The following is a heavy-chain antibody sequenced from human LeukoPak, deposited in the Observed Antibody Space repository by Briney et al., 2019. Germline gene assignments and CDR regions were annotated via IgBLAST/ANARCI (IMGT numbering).Heavy chain of an antibody. J-gene: IGHJ4*02. CDR3: ARDHPNWGLRD. CDR1: GYTFTSYG. Sequence: ASVKVSCTASGYTFTSYGIRWVRQAPGQGLEWTGWISAYNGNTNYAQKLQGRVTMTTDTSTSTAYMELRSLRSDDTAVYYCARDHPNWGLRDWGQGALVTVSS. V-gene: IGHV1-18*01. D-gene: IGHD7-27*01. CDR2: ISAYNGNT.